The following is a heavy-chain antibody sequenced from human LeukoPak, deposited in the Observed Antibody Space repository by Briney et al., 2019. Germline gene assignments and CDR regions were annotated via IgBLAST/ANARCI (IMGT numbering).Heavy chain of an antibody. J-gene: IGHJ2*01. CDR1: GFTFSDYY. Sequence: PGGSLRLSCAASGFTFSDYYMSWIRQAPGKGLEWVSYISSSSSSTNYADSVKGRFTISRDNAKNSLYLQMNSLRAEDTAVYYCARPDPDYGDYWYFDLWGRGTLVTVSS. CDR3: ARPDPDYGDYWYFDL. V-gene: IGHV3-11*03. CDR2: ISSSSSST. D-gene: IGHD4-17*01.